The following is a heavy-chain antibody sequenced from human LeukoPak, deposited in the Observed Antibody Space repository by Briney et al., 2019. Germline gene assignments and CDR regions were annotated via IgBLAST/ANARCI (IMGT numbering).Heavy chain of an antibody. CDR3: ARGSIVTRGIDY. Sequence: ASVKVSCKASGYTFTGYYMHWVRQAPGQGLEWMGWINPNSGGTNYAQKFQGRVTMTRDTSISTAYMELNRLRSDDTAVYYCARGSIVTRGIDYWGQGTLVTVSS. CDR2: INPNSGGT. CDR1: GYTFTGYY. V-gene: IGHV1-2*02. J-gene: IGHJ4*02. D-gene: IGHD6-6*01.